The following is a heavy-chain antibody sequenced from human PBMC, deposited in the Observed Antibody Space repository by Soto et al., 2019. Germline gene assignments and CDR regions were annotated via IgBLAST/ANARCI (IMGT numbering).Heavy chain of an antibody. Sequence: ASVKFSCKASGYTFTSYGISWVRQAPGQGLEWMGWISAYNGNTNYAQKLQGRVTMTTDTSTSTAYMELRSLRSDDTAVYYCARDSYYDFWSGYYEYYYYMDVWGKGTTVTVSS. V-gene: IGHV1-18*01. CDR1: GYTFTSYG. J-gene: IGHJ6*03. D-gene: IGHD3-3*01. CDR3: ARDSYYDFWSGYYEYYYYMDV. CDR2: ISAYNGNT.